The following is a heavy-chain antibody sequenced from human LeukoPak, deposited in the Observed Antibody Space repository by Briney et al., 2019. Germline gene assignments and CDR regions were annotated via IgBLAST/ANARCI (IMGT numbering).Heavy chain of an antibody. CDR3: AKDHYEVGQWLIYFDY. CDR2: ISGSGGST. D-gene: IGHD6-19*01. V-gene: IGHV3-23*01. J-gene: IGHJ4*02. CDR1: GFTFSSYA. Sequence: GGSLRLSCAAPGFTFSSYAMSWVRQAPGKGLEWVSAISGSGGSTYYADSVKGRFTISRDNSKNTLYLQMNSLRAEDTAVYYCAKDHYEVGQWLIYFDYWGQGTLVTVSS.